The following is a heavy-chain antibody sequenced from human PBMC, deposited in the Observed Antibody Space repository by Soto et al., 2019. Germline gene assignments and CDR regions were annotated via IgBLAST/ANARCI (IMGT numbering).Heavy chain of an antibody. Sequence: SETLSLTCTVSGGSISSYYWSWIRQPPGKGLEWIGYIYYSGSTNYNPSLKSRVTISVDTSKNQFSLKLSSVTAADTAVYYCARVRVLRFLEWLNYYYMDVWGKGTTVTVSS. CDR1: GGSISSYY. CDR3: ARVRVLRFLEWLNYYYMDV. CDR2: IYYSGST. V-gene: IGHV4-59*01. J-gene: IGHJ6*03. D-gene: IGHD3-3*01.